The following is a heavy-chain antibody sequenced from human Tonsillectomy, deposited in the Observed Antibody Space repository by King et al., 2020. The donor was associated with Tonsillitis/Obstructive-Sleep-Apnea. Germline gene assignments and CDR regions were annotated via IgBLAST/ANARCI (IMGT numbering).Heavy chain of an antibody. V-gene: IGHV4-31*03. D-gene: IGHD2-2*01. CDR3: ARVLLYCSSTSCSEATLSYYGMDV. CDR2: IYYSGST. CDR1: GGSISSGGYY. Sequence: QLQESGPGLVKPSQTLSLTCPVSGGSISSGGYYWSWIRQHPGKGLEWIGYIYYSGSTYYNPSLKSRVTISVDTSKNQFSLKLSSVTAADTAVYYCARVLLYCSSTSCSEATLSYYGMDVWGQGTTVTVSS. J-gene: IGHJ6*02.